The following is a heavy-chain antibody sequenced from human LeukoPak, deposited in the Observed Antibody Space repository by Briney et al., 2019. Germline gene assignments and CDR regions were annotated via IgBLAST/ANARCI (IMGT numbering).Heavy chain of an antibody. Sequence: SESLSLTCTVSGGSISSYYWSWIRQPPGKGLEWIGYIYYSGSTNYNPSLKSRVTISLDTSKNQVSLIVTSVTAADTAVYFCATTWYFDSRGYLFEDWGHGTLVTVSS. CDR1: GGSISSYY. V-gene: IGHV4-59*01. D-gene: IGHD3-22*01. CDR2: IYYSGST. J-gene: IGHJ4*01. CDR3: ATTWYFDSRGYLFED.